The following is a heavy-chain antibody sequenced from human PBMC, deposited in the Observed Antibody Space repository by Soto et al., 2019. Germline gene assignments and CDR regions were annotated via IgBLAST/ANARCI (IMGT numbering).Heavy chain of an antibody. J-gene: IGHJ4*02. CDR3: GKVLVGATGHTDSDS. D-gene: IGHD2-15*01. V-gene: IGHV4-39*01. CDR1: GGSIYRSGYY. Sequence: SETLSLTCTVSGGSIYRSGYYWGWIRQPPGRGLEWIGNIDYNGVTYSNPSLKSRVTISRDTSKNQFSLKLTSVTAADTALYYCGKVLVGATGHTDSDSWGPGTLVTVAS. CDR2: IDYNGVT.